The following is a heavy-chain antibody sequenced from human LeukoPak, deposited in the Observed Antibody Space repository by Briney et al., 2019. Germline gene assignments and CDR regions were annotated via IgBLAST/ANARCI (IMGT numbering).Heavy chain of an antibody. CDR1: GFTFSNYA. D-gene: IGHD6-13*01. CDR3: AKTSSWYIGYMDV. Sequence: GGSLRLSCAASGFTFSNYAMYWVRQAPGKGLEWVSAISGSGGSTYYADSVKGRFTISRDNSKNTLYLQMNSLRAEDTAVYYCAKTSSWYIGYMDVWGKGATVTVSS. J-gene: IGHJ6*03. CDR2: ISGSGGST. V-gene: IGHV3-23*01.